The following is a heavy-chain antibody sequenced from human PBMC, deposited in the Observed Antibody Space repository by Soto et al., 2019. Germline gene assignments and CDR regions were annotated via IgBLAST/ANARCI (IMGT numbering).Heavy chain of an antibody. CDR1: GDSVSSNSAA. CDR2: TYYRSKWYN. J-gene: IGHJ6*02. D-gene: IGHD2-15*01. Sequence: PSQTLSLTCAISGDSVSSNSAAWNWIRQSPSRGLEWLGRTYYRSKWYNDYAVSVKSRITINPDTSKNQFSLQLNSVTPEDTAVYYCARSLGYCSGGSCDAPGYYGMDVWGQGTTVTVSS. V-gene: IGHV6-1*01. CDR3: ARSLGYCSGGSCDAPGYYGMDV.